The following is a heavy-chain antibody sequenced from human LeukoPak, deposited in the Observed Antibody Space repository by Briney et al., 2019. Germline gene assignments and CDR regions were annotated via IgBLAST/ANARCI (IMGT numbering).Heavy chain of an antibody. Sequence: SETLSLTCTVSGGSISSDLYSWTWIRQPAGKGLEWIGRIYSNGWTDYNPSLKSRVTMSLDTSKNQFSLRLGLVTAADTAFYYCARGSGWNSFDPWGQGTLVTVSS. CDR1: GGSISSDLYS. CDR3: ARGSGWNSFDP. J-gene: IGHJ5*02. V-gene: IGHV4-61*02. D-gene: IGHD6-19*01. CDR2: IYSNGWT.